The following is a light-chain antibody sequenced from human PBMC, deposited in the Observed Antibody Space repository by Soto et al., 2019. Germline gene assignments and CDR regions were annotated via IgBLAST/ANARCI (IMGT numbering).Light chain of an antibody. Sequence: EIVLTQSPGTMSLSPGERATPSCRASQSVSSSYLGWYQQKPGQAPRLLIYDAYNRATGIPPRFSGSGSGTDFTLNISSLEPEDSAVYYCQQRHMWPITFGQGTQGEIK. CDR1: QSVSSSY. CDR3: QQRHMWPIT. V-gene: IGKV3D-20*02. CDR2: DAY. J-gene: IGKJ5*01.